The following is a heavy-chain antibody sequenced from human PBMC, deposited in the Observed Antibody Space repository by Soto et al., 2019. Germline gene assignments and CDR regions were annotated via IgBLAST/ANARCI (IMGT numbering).Heavy chain of an antibody. J-gene: IGHJ5*02. Sequence: EVQLVESGGGLVQPGGSLRLSCAASGFTFSSYWMSWVRQAPGKGLEWVANIKQDGSEKYYVDSVKGRFTISRDNAKNSLYLQMTSLSAEDTAVYYCARDLSSIWYNVAWGQGTLVTVSS. V-gene: IGHV3-7*04. CDR2: IKQDGSEK. D-gene: IGHD6-13*01. CDR1: GFTFSSYW. CDR3: ARDLSSIWYNVA.